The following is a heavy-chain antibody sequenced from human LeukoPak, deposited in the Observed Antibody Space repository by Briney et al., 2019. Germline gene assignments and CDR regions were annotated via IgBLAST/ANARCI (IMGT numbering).Heavy chain of an antibody. CDR3: ARYHTALNY. CDR2: ISSSGSTI. V-gene: IGHV3-48*03. Sequence: PGGSLRLSCAASGLTFSSYEMNWVRQAPGKGLEWISYISSSGSTIYYADSVKGRFTISRDNAKNSLYLQMNSLRAEDTAVYYCARYHTALNYWGQGTLVTASS. D-gene: IGHD5-18*01. CDR1: GLTFSSYE. J-gene: IGHJ4*02.